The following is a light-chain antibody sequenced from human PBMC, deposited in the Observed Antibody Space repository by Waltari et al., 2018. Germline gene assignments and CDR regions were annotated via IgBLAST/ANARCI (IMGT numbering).Light chain of an antibody. Sequence: NFMLTPPHSVSESPGXTVTISCTVSSGSIATHYVQWYQQRPGSAPTTVIFEDNQRPSGVPDRFSGSIDSSSNSASLTISGLKTEDEADYYCQSYDTSNHGVFGGGTKLTVL. CDR3: QSYDTSNHGV. CDR2: EDN. J-gene: IGLJ2*01. CDR1: SGSIATHY. V-gene: IGLV6-57*02.